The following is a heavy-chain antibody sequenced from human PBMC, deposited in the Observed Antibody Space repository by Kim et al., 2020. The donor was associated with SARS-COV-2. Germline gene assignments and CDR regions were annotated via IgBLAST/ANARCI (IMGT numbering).Heavy chain of an antibody. D-gene: IGHD2-21*02. CDR3: ARDRRVTFSNWFDP. Sequence: NPSLKSRVTISVDTSKNQFSLKLSSVTAADTAVYYCARDRRVTFSNWFDPWGQGTLVTVSS. J-gene: IGHJ5*02. V-gene: IGHV4-30-2*05.